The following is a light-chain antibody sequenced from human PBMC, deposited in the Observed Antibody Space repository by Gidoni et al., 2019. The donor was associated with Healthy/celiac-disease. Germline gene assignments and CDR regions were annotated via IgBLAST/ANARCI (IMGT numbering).Light chain of an antibody. Sequence: QSALTQPASVSGSPGQSITIYCTGTRSDVDGYNYVSWYHQHPGNTPKPMIYDVRNRPSGVSNRFSGAKSGNTAYLTISGLQAEDEADYYCSSYTSSSNVVFGGGTKLTVL. CDR2: DVR. CDR3: SSYTSSSNVV. CDR1: RSDVDGYNY. V-gene: IGLV2-14*03. J-gene: IGLJ2*01.